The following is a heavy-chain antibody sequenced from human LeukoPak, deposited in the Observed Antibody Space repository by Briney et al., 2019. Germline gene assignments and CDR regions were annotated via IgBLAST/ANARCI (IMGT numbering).Heavy chain of an antibody. CDR2: IYYSGST. CDR3: ARLRMRGRYYFDY. Sequence: SETLSLTCTVSGGSISSYYWSWIRQPPGKGLEWIGYIYYSGSTNYNPSLKSRVTISVDTSKNQFSLKLSSVTAADTAVYYCARLRMRGRYYFDYWGQGTPVTVSS. J-gene: IGHJ4*02. V-gene: IGHV4-59*08. CDR1: GGSISSYY.